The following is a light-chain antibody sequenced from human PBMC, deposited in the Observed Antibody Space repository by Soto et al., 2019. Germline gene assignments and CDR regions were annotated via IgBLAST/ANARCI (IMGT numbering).Light chain of an antibody. J-gene: IGLJ1*01. V-gene: IGLV2-8*01. CDR1: SSYVGGYNY. Sequence: SVAISCTGTSSYVGGYNYISWSQQHPGKAPKLMIYEVNKRPSGVPDRFSGSKSGNTAYLTVSGLQAEDEADYYCSSYAGSSNVFGTGTKVTVL. CDR3: SSYAGSSNV. CDR2: EVN.